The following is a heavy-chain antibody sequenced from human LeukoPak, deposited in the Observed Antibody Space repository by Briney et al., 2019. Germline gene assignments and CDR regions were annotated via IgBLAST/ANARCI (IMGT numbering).Heavy chain of an antibody. CDR1: GFTFSSYA. Sequence: GGSLRLSCAASGFTFSSYAMGWVRQAPGKGLEWVSAISGSGGSTYYADSVEGRFTISRDNSKNTLYLQMNSLRAEDTAVYYCAKDPTVTGAFDIWGQGTMVTVSS. V-gene: IGHV3-23*01. CDR3: AKDPTVTGAFDI. CDR2: ISGSGGST. D-gene: IGHD4-17*01. J-gene: IGHJ3*02.